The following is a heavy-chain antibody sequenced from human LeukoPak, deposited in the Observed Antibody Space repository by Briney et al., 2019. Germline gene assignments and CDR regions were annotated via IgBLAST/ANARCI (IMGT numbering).Heavy chain of an antibody. CDR1: GFTFSTFE. V-gene: IGHV3-48*03. Sequence: GGSLRLSCAASGFTFSTFEMNWVRQAPGKGLEWVSYISSSGSITYYADSVKGRFTISRDNAKNSLYLQMNSLRAEDTAIYYCVRDEMRSGAFDIWGQGTMVTVSS. CDR3: VRDEMRSGAFDI. J-gene: IGHJ3*02. D-gene: IGHD3-10*01. CDR2: ISSSGSIT.